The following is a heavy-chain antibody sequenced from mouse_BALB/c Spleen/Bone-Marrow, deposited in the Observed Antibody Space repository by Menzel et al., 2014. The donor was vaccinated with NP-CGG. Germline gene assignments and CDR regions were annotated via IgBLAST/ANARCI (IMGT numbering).Heavy chain of an antibody. Sequence: VNLVESGPGLVAPSQSLSITCTVSRFSLSRYSVHWVRQPPGKGLEWLGMIWGGGSTDYNSALKSRLSISKDNSKSQVFLKMNSLQTDDTAMFYCARNEDSNYYGSSLYYFDYWGQGTTLTVSS. CDR2: IWGGGST. CDR1: RFSLSRYS. V-gene: IGHV2-6-4*01. J-gene: IGHJ2*01. D-gene: IGHD1-1*01. CDR3: ARNEDSNYYGSSLYYFDY.